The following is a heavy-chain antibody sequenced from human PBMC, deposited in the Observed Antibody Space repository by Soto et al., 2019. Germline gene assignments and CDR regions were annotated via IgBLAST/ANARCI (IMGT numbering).Heavy chain of an antibody. Sequence: QVQLVESGGGVVQPGRSLRLSCAASGFTFSSYGMHWVRQAPGKGLEWVAVIWNDGSNKYYADSVKGRFTISRDNSKNTLYLQMNSLRAEDTAVYYCAGGSRQLDYWGQGTLVTVSS. CDR1: GFTFSSYG. CDR2: IWNDGSNK. D-gene: IGHD6-6*01. J-gene: IGHJ4*02. V-gene: IGHV3-33*01. CDR3: AGGSRQLDY.